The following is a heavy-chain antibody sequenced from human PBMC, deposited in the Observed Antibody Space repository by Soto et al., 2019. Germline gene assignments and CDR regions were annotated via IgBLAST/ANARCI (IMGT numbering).Heavy chain of an antibody. CDR1: GYTFTTYG. D-gene: IGHD4-17*01. V-gene: IGHV1-18*01. Sequence: QVQLVQSGAEVKKPGASVKVSCKTSGYTFTTYGFTWVRQAPGQGLEWMGWISAYNGNTHYAQKLQGRVTMTTDTSTSTAYMELRSLRSDDTAVYYCTRDQPMVTPNSYYYGMDVWGQGTTVTVSS. CDR3: TRDQPMVTPNSYYYGMDV. J-gene: IGHJ6*02. CDR2: ISAYNGNT.